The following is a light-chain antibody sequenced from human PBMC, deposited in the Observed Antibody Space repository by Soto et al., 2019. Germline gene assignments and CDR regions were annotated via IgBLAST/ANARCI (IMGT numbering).Light chain of an antibody. CDR3: SSYAGSDSVV. J-gene: IGLJ2*01. Sequence: QSDLTQPPSASGSPGQSVTISCTGTSSDVGGYDSVSWFQQHPDKAPKLMIYEVSKQPSGVPDRFSGSKSGNTASLTVAGLQAEDEADYYCSSYAGSDSVVFGGGTKLTVL. CDR2: EVS. CDR1: SSDVGGYDS. V-gene: IGLV2-8*01.